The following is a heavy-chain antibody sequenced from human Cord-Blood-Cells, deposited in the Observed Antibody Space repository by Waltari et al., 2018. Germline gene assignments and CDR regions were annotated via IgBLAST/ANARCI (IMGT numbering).Heavy chain of an antibody. D-gene: IGHD3-22*01. CDR2: FDPEDVET. CDR1: GYTLTDLS. J-gene: IGHJ4*02. Sequence: QVQLVQSGAEVKKPGASVKVSCKVSGYTLTDLSMHWVRQAPGKGLEWMGGFDPEDVETIYAQKFQGRVTMTEDTSTDTAYMELSSLRSEDTAVYYCATWLGDSSGYSLDYWGQGTLVTVSS. CDR3: ATWLGDSSGYSLDY. V-gene: IGHV1-24*01.